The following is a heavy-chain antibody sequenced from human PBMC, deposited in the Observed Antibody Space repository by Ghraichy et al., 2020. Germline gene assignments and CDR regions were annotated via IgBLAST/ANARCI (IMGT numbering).Heavy chain of an antibody. D-gene: IGHD3-10*01. V-gene: IGHV3-30*04. CDR1: GFTFSSYA. CDR3: ASDPPYYYGSGTFDY. Sequence: GGSLRLSCAASGFTFSSYAMHWVRQAPGKGLEWVAVISYDGSNKYYADSVKGLFTISRDNSKNTLYLQMNSLRAEDTAVYYCASDPPYYYGSGTFDYWGHGTLLTVSS. J-gene: IGHJ4*01. CDR2: ISYDGSNK.